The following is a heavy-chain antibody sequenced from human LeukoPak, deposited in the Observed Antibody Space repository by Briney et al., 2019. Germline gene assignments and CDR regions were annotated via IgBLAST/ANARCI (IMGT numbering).Heavy chain of an antibody. J-gene: IGHJ4*02. Sequence: PGGSLRLSCAASGFTVSSNYMSWVRQAPGKGLEWVSYISSSGSTIYYADSVKGRFTISRDNAKNSLFLQMNSLRAEDTAVYYCARDFYSSSWHGVGVGYWGQGTLVTVSA. CDR3: ARDFYSSSWHGVGVGY. CDR1: GFTVSSNY. CDR2: ISSSGSTI. D-gene: IGHD6-13*01. V-gene: IGHV3-11*04.